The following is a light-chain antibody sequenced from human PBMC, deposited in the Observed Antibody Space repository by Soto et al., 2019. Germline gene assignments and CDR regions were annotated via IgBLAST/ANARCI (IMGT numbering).Light chain of an antibody. CDR2: NNN. CDR1: SSNIGSNT. Sequence: QSVLTQPPSASGTPGQRVTISCSGSSSNIGSNTVNWYQQLPGTAPKLLIYNNNQRPSGVPDRCSGSKSGTSASLAISGLQSEDEADYYCAAWDDSLNGLGFGTVTKVTVL. V-gene: IGLV1-44*01. J-gene: IGLJ1*01. CDR3: AAWDDSLNGLG.